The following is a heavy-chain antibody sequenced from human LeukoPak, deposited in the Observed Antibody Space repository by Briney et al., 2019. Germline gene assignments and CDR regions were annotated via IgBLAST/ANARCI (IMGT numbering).Heavy chain of an antibody. CDR1: GFTFSSYA. D-gene: IGHD4-17*01. CDR2: ISYDGSNK. V-gene: IGHV3-30-3*01. CDR3: ARDRDYGDYVLSY. Sequence: PGRSLRLSCAASGFTFSSYAMHWVRQAPGKGLEWVAVISYDGSNKYYADSVKGRFTISRDNSKNTLYLQMNSLRAEDTAVYYCARDRDYGDYVLSYWGQGTLVTVSS. J-gene: IGHJ4*02.